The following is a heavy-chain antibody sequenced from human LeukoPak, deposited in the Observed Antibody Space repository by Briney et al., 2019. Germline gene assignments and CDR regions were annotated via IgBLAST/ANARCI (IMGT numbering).Heavy chain of an antibody. CDR2: IYYSGST. Sequence: SETLSLTCTVTGGSISSGGYYWNWIRQHPGKGLEWIGYIYYSGSTYYNPSLKSRVTISVDTSKNQFSLKLSSVTAADTAVYYCARVDSGYDYYVDYWGQGTLVTVSS. V-gene: IGHV4-31*03. D-gene: IGHD5-12*01. CDR3: ARVDSGYDYYVDY. J-gene: IGHJ4*02. CDR1: GGSISSGGYY.